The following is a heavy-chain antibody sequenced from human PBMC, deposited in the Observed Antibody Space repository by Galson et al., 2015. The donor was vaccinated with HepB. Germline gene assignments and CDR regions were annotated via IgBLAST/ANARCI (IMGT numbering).Heavy chain of an antibody. Sequence: TLSLTCTVSGGSISSGGYYWSWIRQHPGKGLEWIGYIYYSGSTYYNPSPKSRVTISVDTSKNQFSLKLSSVTAADTAVYYCARDVSRPLLGYMDVWGKGTTVTVSS. J-gene: IGHJ6*03. CDR2: IYYSGST. CDR1: GGSISSGGYY. V-gene: IGHV4-31*03. CDR3: ARDVSRPLLGYMDV. D-gene: IGHD2-15*01.